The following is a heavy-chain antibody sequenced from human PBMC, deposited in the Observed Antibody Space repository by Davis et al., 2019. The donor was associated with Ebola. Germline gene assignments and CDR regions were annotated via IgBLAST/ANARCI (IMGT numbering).Heavy chain of an antibody. CDR3: ARPRFLSWFDP. CDR2: IYYSGST. Sequence: MPSETLSLTCTVSGGSISSYYWSWIRQPPGKGLEWIGYIYYSGSTNYNPSLKSRVTISVDTSKNQFSLKLSSVTAADTAVYYCARPRFLSWFDPWGQGTLVTVSS. CDR1: GGSISSYY. J-gene: IGHJ5*02. V-gene: IGHV4-59*12. D-gene: IGHD2/OR15-2a*01.